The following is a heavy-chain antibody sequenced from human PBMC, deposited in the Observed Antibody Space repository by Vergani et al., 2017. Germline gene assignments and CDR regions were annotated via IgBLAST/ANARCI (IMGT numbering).Heavy chain of an antibody. Sequence: QVQLQQWGAGLLKPSETLSLTCAVYGGSFSGYYWSWIRQPPGKGLEWIGEINHSGSTNYNPSLKSRVTISVDTSKNQFSLKLSSVTAADTAVYYCARDWGYYDSSGYYYYYYGIDVWGQGTTVTVSS. D-gene: IGHD3-22*01. CDR3: ARDWGYYDSSGYYYYYYGIDV. V-gene: IGHV4-34*01. CDR1: GGSFSGYY. CDR2: INHSGST. J-gene: IGHJ6*02.